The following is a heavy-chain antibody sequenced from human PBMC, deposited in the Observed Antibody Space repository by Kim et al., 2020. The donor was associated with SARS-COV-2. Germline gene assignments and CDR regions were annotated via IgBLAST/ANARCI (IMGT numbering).Heavy chain of an antibody. CDR2: IIPIFGTA. CDR1: GGTFSSYA. CDR3: ARGSGGASTVTTRPFDY. D-gene: IGHD4-17*01. J-gene: IGHJ4*02. Sequence: SVKVSCKASGGTFSSYAISWVRQAPGQGLEWMGGIIPIFGTANYAQKFQGRVTITADESTSTAYMELSSLRSEDTAVYYCARGSGGASTVTTRPFDYWGQGTLVTVSS. V-gene: IGHV1-69*13.